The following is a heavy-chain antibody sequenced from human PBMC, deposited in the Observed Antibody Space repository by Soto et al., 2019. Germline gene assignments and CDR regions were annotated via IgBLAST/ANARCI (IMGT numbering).Heavy chain of an antibody. J-gene: IGHJ4*02. CDR2: IIPIFGTA. D-gene: IGHD3-22*01. Sequence: QVQLVQSGAEVKKPGSSVKVSCKASGGTFSSYAISWVRQAPGQGLEWMGGIIPIFGTANYAQKFQGRVTITADKSTSTAYMELSILRSEDTAVYDCARTYYYDSSGPFGYWGQGTLVTVSS. CDR1: GGTFSSYA. V-gene: IGHV1-69*06. CDR3: ARTYYYDSSGPFGY.